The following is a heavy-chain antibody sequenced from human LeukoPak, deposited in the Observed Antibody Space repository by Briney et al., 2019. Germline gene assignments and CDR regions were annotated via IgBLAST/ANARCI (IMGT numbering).Heavy chain of an antibody. Sequence: SVKVSCKASGGTFSSYAISWVRQAPGQGLEWMGGIIPIFGTANYAQKFQGRVTITADESTSTAYMELSSLRSEDTAVYYCARGPGPDTAMVAQNYYYYYMDVWGKGTTVTVSS. CDR2: IIPIFGTA. CDR3: ARGPGPDTAMVAQNYYYYYMDV. D-gene: IGHD5-18*01. CDR1: GGTFSSYA. J-gene: IGHJ6*03. V-gene: IGHV1-69*13.